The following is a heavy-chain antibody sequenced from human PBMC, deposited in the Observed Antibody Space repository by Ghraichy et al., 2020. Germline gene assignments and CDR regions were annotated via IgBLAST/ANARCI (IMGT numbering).Heavy chain of an antibody. D-gene: IGHD1-26*01. CDR3: AKNRAAIVGARGLDY. V-gene: IGHV3-23*01. CDR1: GFTFSTYA. J-gene: IGHJ4*02. Sequence: GGSLRLSCAVSGFTFSTYAMSWVRQAPGKGLEWVSDISGSGVTTYYADSVKGRFTISRDNSKNTLYLQMNSLRAEDTALYYCAKNRAAIVGARGLDYWGQGTLVTVSS. CDR2: ISGSGVTT.